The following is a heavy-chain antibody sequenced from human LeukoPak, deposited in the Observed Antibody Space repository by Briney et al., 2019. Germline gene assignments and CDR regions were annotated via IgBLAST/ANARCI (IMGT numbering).Heavy chain of an antibody. CDR1: GFTFSSYA. J-gene: IGHJ4*02. D-gene: IGHD3-22*01. V-gene: IGHV3-23*01. CDR3: AKGAYYYDSSDERVY. CDR2: ISGSGGST. Sequence: PGGSLRLSCAASGFTFSSYAMSWVRQAPGKGLEWVSAISGSGGSTYYADSVKGRFTISRDNSKNTLYLQMNGLRAEDTAVYYCAKGAYYYDSSDERVYWGQGTLVTVSS.